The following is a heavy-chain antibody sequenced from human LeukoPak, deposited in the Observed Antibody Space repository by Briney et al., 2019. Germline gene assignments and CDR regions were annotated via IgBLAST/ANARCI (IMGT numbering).Heavy chain of an antibody. CDR3: ARSPYCGGDYYLDY. D-gene: IGHD2-21*02. CDR1: GFTFSSYW. V-gene: IGHV3-74*01. Sequence: GGSLRLSCAASGFTFSSYWMHWVRQAPGKGLVWVSRINSDGSSTSYADSVKGRFTISRDNAKNTLYLQMNSLRAEDTAVYYCARSPYCGGDYYLDYWGQGTLVTVSS. CDR2: INSDGSST. J-gene: IGHJ4*02.